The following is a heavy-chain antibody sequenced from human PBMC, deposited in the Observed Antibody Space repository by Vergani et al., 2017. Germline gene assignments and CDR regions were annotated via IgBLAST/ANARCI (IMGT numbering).Heavy chain of an antibody. CDR3: ARGELGYCSGGSCYEGYYYYGMDV. Sequence: QVQLVQSGAEVKKPGASVTVSCKASGYTFTSYDINWVRQATGQGLEWMGWMNPNSGNTGYAQKFQGRVTMTRNTSISTAYMELSSLRSEDTAVYYCARGELGYCSGGSCYEGYYYYGMDVWGQGTTVTVSS. CDR1: GYTFTSYD. V-gene: IGHV1-8*01. J-gene: IGHJ6*02. CDR2: MNPNSGNT. D-gene: IGHD2-15*01.